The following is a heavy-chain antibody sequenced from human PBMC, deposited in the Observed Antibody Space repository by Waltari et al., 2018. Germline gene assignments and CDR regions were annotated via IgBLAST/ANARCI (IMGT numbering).Heavy chain of an antibody. V-gene: IGHV3-74*01. CDR1: GFTFNNYW. Sequence: EVQFVESGGGLVQPGGALRLSCAASGFTFNNYWLHWVRQAPGKGLEWVSRINPDGSITNYADSVKGRFTISRDNARDTLYLQMNSLTVEDTAVYYCARVQILADDVFNGWGQGTMVTVSS. CDR2: INPDGSIT. D-gene: IGHD3-3*01. J-gene: IGHJ3*01. CDR3: ARVQILADDVFNG.